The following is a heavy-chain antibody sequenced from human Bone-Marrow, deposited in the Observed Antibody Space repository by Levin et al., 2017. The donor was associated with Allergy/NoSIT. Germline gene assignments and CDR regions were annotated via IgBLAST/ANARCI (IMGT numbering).Heavy chain of an antibody. CDR3: ARAPTMVRGVIDAFDI. V-gene: IGHV4-31*03. Sequence: SCTVSGGSISSGGYYWSWIRQHPGKGLEWIGYIYYSGSTYYNPSLKSRVTISVDTSKNQFSLKLSSVTAADTAVYYCARAPTMVRGVIDAFDIWGQGTMVTVSS. D-gene: IGHD3-10*01. CDR2: IYYSGST. CDR1: GGSISSGGYY. J-gene: IGHJ3*02.